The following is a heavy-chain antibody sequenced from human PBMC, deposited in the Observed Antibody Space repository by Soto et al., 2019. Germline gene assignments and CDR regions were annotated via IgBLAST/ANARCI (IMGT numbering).Heavy chain of an antibody. D-gene: IGHD3-10*01. CDR3: AREPISTPRGVTQVCP. J-gene: IGHJ5*02. V-gene: IGHV4-31*03. CDR1: GAPISSGGFY. Sequence: QVRLQESGPGLVRPSQTLSLTCNVSGAPISSGGFYWSWIRQHPGKGPEWIGYIYNSGTTFYNPSLGSRVTMSLYAAKNHFSLELRSVTVADTAVYYCAREPISTPRGVTQVCPWGHVTQVTVSS. CDR2: IYNSGTT.